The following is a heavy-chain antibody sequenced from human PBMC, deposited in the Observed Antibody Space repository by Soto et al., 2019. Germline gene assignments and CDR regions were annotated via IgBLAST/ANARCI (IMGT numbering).Heavy chain of an antibody. CDR2: IYPGDSDT. CDR3: ARHYWHYYGSGRYLPYNWFDP. Sequence: GESLKISCKGSGYSFTSYWIGWVRQMPGKGLEWMGIIYPGDSDTRYSPSFQGQVTISADKSISTAYLQWSSLKASDTAMYYCARHYWHYYGSGRYLPYNWFDPWGQGTLVTVSS. D-gene: IGHD3-10*01. V-gene: IGHV5-51*01. CDR1: GYSFTSYW. J-gene: IGHJ5*02.